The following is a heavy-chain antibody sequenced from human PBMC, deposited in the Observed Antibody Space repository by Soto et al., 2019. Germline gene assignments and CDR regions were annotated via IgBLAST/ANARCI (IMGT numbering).Heavy chain of an antibody. V-gene: IGHV4-4*02. CDR2: IFHNGNL. J-gene: IGHJ4*02. Sequence: SETLSLTCAVSGGSISGSNWWSWVRQPPGXGLEWIGEIFHNGNLNYNPSLKSRVTISVDKSKRQFSLNVTSVTAADTAVYFFPTPNPILVLPSDSRFYFDHLRKRSLVTASS. CDR3: PTPNPILVLPSDSRFYFDH. CDR1: GGSISGSNW. D-gene: IGHD2-21*01.